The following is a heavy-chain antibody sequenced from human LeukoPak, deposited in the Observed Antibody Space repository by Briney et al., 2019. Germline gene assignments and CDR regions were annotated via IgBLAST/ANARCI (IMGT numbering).Heavy chain of an antibody. CDR1: GFTFITYW. V-gene: IGHV3-7*04. CDR2: IKQDGSEK. Sequence: HPGGSLRLSCAASGFTFITYWMSWVRQAPGKGLEWMANIKQDGSEKYYVDSVKGRFTISRDNDKNLVHLQMNSLRAEDTAVYYCARGGGMRGWYDFDYWGQGTLVTVSS. D-gene: IGHD6-19*01. J-gene: IGHJ4*02. CDR3: ARGGGMRGWYDFDY.